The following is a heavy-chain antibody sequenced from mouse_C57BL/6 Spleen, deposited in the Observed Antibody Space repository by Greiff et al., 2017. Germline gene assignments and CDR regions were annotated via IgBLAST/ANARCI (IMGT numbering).Heavy chain of an antibody. CDR1: GFSLTSYG. CDR3: AKGPYYYGSSEAMDY. J-gene: IGHJ4*01. D-gene: IGHD1-1*01. CDR2: IWRGGST. V-gene: IGHV2-5*01. Sequence: VQLQQSGPGLVQPSQSLSITCTVSGFSLTSYGVHWVRQSPGKGLEWLGVIWRGGSTDYNAAFMSRLSITKDNSKSQVFFKMNSLQADDTAIYYCAKGPYYYGSSEAMDYWGQGTSVTVSS.